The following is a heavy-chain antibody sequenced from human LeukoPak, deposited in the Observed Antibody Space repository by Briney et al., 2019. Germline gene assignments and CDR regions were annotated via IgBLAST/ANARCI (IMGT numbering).Heavy chain of an antibody. D-gene: IGHD3-3*01. CDR3: ARDASDYDFWSGGYYYYYMDV. V-gene: IGHV4-59*01. CDR2: IYYSGST. Sequence: KPSETLSLTCTVSGGSISSYYWSWIRQPPGKGLEWIGYIYYSGSTNYNPSLKSRVTISVDTSKNQFSLKLSSVTAADTAVYYCARDASDYDFWSGGYYYYYMDVWGKGTTVTVSS. CDR1: GGSISSYY. J-gene: IGHJ6*03.